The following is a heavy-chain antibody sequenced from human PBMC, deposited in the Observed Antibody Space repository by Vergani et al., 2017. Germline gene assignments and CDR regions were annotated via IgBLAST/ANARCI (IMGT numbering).Heavy chain of an antibody. CDR3: AHSGSGWYYTSNWFDP. Sequence: QITLKESGPTLVKPTQTLTLTCTFSGFSLSTSGVGVGWIRQPPGKALEWLALIYWDDDKRYSPSLKSRLTITKDTSKNQVVLTMTNMDPVDTATYYCAHSGSGWYYTSNWFDPWGQGTLVTVSS. J-gene: IGHJ5*02. CDR2: IYWDDDK. V-gene: IGHV2-5*02. CDR1: GFSLSTSGVG. D-gene: IGHD6-19*01.